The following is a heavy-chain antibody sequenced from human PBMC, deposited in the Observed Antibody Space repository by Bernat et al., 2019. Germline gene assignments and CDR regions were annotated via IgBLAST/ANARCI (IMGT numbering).Heavy chain of an antibody. CDR2: INHSGST. Sequence: QVQLQQWGAGLLKPSETLSLTCAVSDGAFSTYYWGWIRQPPGKGLEWIGEINHSGSTNYNPSLKSRVTMSVDTSRNRFSLKLSSVTAADSPIYFCARGGVDNRNYGGLFDSWGQGTLLTVSS. CDR3: ARGGVDNRNYGGLFDS. CDR1: DGAFSTYY. D-gene: IGHD4-4*01. V-gene: IGHV4-34*02. J-gene: IGHJ4*02.